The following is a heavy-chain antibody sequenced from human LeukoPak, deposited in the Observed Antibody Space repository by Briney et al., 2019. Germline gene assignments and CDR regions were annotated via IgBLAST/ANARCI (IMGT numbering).Heavy chain of an antibody. CDR3: ARDIRGYIQSDGYFDY. Sequence: PGGSLRLSCAASGFTFTSHAVHWVRQAPGKGPEWVAVLSDAGRVTLYSDSVKGRFTVSRDNPNNTLFLQMNSLRAEDSAVYYCARDIRGYIQSDGYFDYWGRGTLVTVSS. V-gene: IGHV3-30*04. CDR1: GFTFTSHA. D-gene: IGHD1-1*01. CDR2: LSDAGRVT. J-gene: IGHJ4*02.